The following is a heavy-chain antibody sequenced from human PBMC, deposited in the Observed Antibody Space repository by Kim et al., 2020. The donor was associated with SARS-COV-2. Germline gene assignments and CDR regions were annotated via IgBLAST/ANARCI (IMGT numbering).Heavy chain of an antibody. J-gene: IGHJ6*02. CDR1: GFTFSTSG. Sequence: GGSLRLSCAASGFTFSTSGMNWARQAPGKGLEWVSHIHPISSHIYYADSVRGRFTISRDNAKNSLYLQMNDLRVEDTAVYYCARDSVEPARNSGMDVWG. V-gene: IGHV3-21*01. D-gene: IGHD1-1*01. CDR3: ARDSVEPARNSGMDV. CDR2: IHPISSHI.